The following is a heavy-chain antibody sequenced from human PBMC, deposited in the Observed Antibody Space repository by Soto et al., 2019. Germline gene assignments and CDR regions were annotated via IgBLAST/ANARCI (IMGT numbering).Heavy chain of an antibody. J-gene: IGHJ5*02. Sequence: SETLSLTCTVSCASIDTSRYYWGWIRQPPGKGLEWLGSIYYSGTTYYNPSLKSRVTISADPSKNQFSLKLSSVTAADTAFYYCARLRGAFLISTNNWLDLWGQGTLVPVSS. CDR1: CASIDTSRYY. V-gene: IGHV4-39*01. CDR2: IYYSGTT. CDR3: ARLRGAFLISTNNWLDL. D-gene: IGHD2-2*01.